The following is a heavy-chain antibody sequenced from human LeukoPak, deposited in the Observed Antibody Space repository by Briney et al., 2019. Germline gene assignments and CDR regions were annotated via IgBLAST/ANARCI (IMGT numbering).Heavy chain of an antibody. D-gene: IGHD1-26*01. CDR1: GFTLNVYP. J-gene: IGHJ4*02. V-gene: IGHV3-13*04. CDR2: VGTAGDT. Sequence: GGSLRLSCVATGFTLNVYPMHSVRQATGKGLEWVSTVGTAGDTYYPGSVKGRFTISRENAKNSLYLQMNSLRAGDTALYYCARGMVGAATSFYLWGQGNLVPVSS. CDR3: ARGMVGAATSFYL.